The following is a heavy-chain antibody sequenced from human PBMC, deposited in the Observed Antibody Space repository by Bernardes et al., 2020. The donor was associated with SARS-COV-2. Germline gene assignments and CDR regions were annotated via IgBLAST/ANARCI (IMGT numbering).Heavy chain of an antibody. J-gene: IGHJ4*02. Sequence: GGSLRLSCAASGFTFSSYGMHWVRQAPGKGLEWVAVIWYDESNKYYADSVKGRFTISRDNSKNTLYLQMNSLRAEDTAVYYCARDDYDSSGYQEGFDYWGQGTLVTVSS. D-gene: IGHD3-22*01. CDR1: GFTFSSYG. CDR3: ARDDYDSSGYQEGFDY. CDR2: IWYDESNK. V-gene: IGHV3-33*01.